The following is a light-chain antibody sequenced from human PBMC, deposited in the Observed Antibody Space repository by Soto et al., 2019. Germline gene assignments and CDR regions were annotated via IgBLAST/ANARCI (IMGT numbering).Light chain of an antibody. CDR3: QQSYSTPRIT. CDR2: AAS. V-gene: IGKV1-39*01. CDR1: QSISSY. J-gene: IGKJ5*01. Sequence: EIQLTPSPSSLSEYVGDRVTITCRASQSISSYLNWYQQKPGKAPKLLIYAASSLQSGVPSRFSGSGSGTDFTLTISSLQPEDFATYYCQQSYSTPRITFGQGTRLEIK.